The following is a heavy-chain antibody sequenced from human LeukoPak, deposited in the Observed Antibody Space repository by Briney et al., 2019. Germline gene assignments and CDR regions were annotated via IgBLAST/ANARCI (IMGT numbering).Heavy chain of an antibody. Sequence: GESLRISCKGSGYSFTSYWIGWVRQMPGKGLEYIGIIYPGDSDIRYSPSFQGQVTISADKSISTAYLQWSSLKASDTAMYYCARQEYCSGGSCYTWFDPWGQGTLVTVSS. D-gene: IGHD2-15*01. CDR1: GYSFTSYW. V-gene: IGHV5-51*01. J-gene: IGHJ5*02. CDR3: ARQEYCSGGSCYTWFDP. CDR2: IYPGDSDI.